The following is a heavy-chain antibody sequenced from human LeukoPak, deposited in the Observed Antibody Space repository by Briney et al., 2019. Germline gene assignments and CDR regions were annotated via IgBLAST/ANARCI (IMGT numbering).Heavy chain of an antibody. J-gene: IGHJ6*02. CDR2: MNPNSGNT. CDR1: GYTFTSYD. CDR3: ARGFATDYYYYYGMDV. V-gene: IGHV1-8*01. Sequence: RASVKVSCKASGYTFTSYDINWVRQATGQGLEWMGWMNPNSGNTGYAQKFQGRVTMTRNTSISTAYMELSSLRSEDTAVYYCARGFATDYYYYYGMDVWGQGTTVTVSS.